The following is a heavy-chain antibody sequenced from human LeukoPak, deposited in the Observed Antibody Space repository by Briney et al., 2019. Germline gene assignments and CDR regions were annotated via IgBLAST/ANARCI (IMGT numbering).Heavy chain of an antibody. J-gene: IGHJ4*02. CDR3: AKSPDSGCCGGFDY. V-gene: IGHV4-59*01. Sequence: SETLSLTCTVSGCSISSYYWSWVRQPPGKGVEWIGYIYYSGSTNYNPSLKSRVTISVDTSKNQFSLKLSTVTAADTALYYCAKSPDSGCCGGFDYWGQGTLVTVSS. CDR2: IYYSGST. CDR1: GCSISSYY. D-gene: IGHD1-26*01.